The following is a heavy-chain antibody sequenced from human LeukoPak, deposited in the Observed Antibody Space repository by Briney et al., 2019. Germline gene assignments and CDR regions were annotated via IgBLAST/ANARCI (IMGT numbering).Heavy chain of an antibody. CDR1: GGSFSGYH. V-gene: IGHV4-34*01. CDR3: TRSGLMGMRKYARADSYYYGMDV. Sequence: KPSETLSLTCAVYGGSFSGYHWSWIRQFPGKGLEWIGEINYSGSTTNYNPSLKSRVTISVDTSKNQLSLKLSSVTAADTAVYYCTRSGLMGMRKYARADSYYYGMDVWGQGTAVTVSS. CDR2: INYSGSTT. J-gene: IGHJ6*02. D-gene: IGHD3-10*01.